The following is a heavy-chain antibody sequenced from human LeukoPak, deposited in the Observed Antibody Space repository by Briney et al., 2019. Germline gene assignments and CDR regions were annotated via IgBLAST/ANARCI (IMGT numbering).Heavy chain of an antibody. CDR2: ISSNGGST. CDR3: ARGGSYYYYMDV. J-gene: IGHJ6*03. Sequence: GGSLRLSCAASGFTFSSYAMHWVRQAPGKGLEYVSAISSNGGSTYYANSVKGRFTISRDNSKNTLYLQMGSLRAEDMAVYYCARGGSYYYYMDVWGKGTTVTVSS. D-gene: IGHD3-10*01. CDR1: GFTFSSYA. V-gene: IGHV3-64*01.